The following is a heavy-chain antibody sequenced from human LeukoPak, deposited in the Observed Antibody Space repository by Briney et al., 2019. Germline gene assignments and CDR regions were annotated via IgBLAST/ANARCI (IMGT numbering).Heavy chain of an antibody. Sequence: PSETLSLTSTVSGGSISSGGYYWSSIRQHPGKGLEWVGYIYYSGSTYYNPSLKSRVTISVDTSKNQVSLKLSSVTAADTAVYYCARDGGYDSNAFDIWGQGTMVTVSS. J-gene: IGHJ3*02. D-gene: IGHD5-12*01. V-gene: IGHV4-31*03. CDR1: GGSISSGGYY. CDR2: IYYSGST. CDR3: ARDGGYDSNAFDI.